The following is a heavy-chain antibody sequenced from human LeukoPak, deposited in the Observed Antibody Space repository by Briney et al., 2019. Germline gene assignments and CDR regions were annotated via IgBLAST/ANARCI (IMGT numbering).Heavy chain of an antibody. Sequence: AGGSLRLSCAGSGFSFSSYDMLWVRQATGKGLEWVSAIGSGGDTYYAGSVKGRFTISRESAKNSFYLQMNSLSAGDTAVYFCARVVAGTDEIDSWGQGTLVTVSS. V-gene: IGHV3-13*01. CDR1: GFSFSSYD. CDR3: ARVVAGTDEIDS. J-gene: IGHJ4*02. D-gene: IGHD6-19*01. CDR2: IGSGGDT.